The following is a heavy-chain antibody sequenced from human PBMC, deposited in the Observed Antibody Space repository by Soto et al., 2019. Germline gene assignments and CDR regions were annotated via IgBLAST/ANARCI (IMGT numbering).Heavy chain of an antibody. J-gene: IGHJ4*02. CDR3: AKRSSGYYYFDY. D-gene: IGHD3-22*01. CDR2: ISGSGGST. V-gene: IGHV3-23*01. CDR1: GFTFSSYA. Sequence: GESLKISCAASGFTFSSYAMSWVRQAPGKGLEWVSAISGSGGSTYYADSVKGRFTISRDNSKNTLYLQMNSLRAEDTAVYYCAKRSSGYYYFDYWGQGTLVTVSS.